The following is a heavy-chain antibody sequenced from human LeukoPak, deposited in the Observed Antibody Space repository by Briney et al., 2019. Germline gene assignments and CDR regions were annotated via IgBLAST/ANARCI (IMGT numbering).Heavy chain of an antibody. CDR1: GSIFHNYA. V-gene: IGHV3-9*01. J-gene: IGHJ6*02. CDR3: GKDITPGGLDV. CDR2: SDWNSGRT. D-gene: IGHD2-15*01. Sequence: PGRSLTLSRQFSGSIFHNYALHWLRQAPARGLEWVSASDWNSGRTGYADSVKGRFTISKDNAKNSVYLQMNSLGAEDTALYYCGKDITPGGLDVWGQGTTVTVSS.